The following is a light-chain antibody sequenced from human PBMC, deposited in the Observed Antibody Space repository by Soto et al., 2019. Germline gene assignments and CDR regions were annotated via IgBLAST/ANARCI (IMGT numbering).Light chain of an antibody. CDR3: AAWDDSLNGPV. CDR1: SSNIGSNT. V-gene: IGLV1-44*01. Sequence: QSVLTQPPSASGTLGQRVTISCSGSSSNIGSNTVNWYRQLPGTAPKLLIYSNNQRPSGVPDRFSGSKSGTSASLAISGLQSEDEADYYCAAWDDSLNGPVFGGGTKLTVL. CDR2: SNN. J-gene: IGLJ2*01.